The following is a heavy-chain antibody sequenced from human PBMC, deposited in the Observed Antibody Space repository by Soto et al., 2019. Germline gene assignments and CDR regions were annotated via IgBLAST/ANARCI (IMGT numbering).Heavy chain of an antibody. CDR2: IIPILGIA. V-gene: IGHV1-69*02. CDR1: GGTFSSYT. D-gene: IGHD2-15*01. CDR3: ARSGYCSGGSCGYYYMDV. Sequence: SVKVSCKASGGTFSSYTISWVRQAPGQGLEWMGRIIPILGIANYAQKLQGRVTITADKSTSTAYMELSSLRSEDTAVYYCARSGYCSGGSCGYYYMDVWGKGTTVTVSS. J-gene: IGHJ6*03.